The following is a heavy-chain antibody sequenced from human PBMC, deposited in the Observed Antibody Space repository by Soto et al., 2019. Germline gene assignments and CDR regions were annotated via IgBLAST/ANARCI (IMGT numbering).Heavy chain of an antibody. J-gene: IGHJ4*02. CDR2: IYYTGST. D-gene: IGHD1-26*01. CDR3: AREFSYSPDAFDA. V-gene: IGHV4-61*01. Sequence: SETLSLTCTVSGGSVNSDNFYWSWIRQPPGRGLEWIGYIYYTGSTNYNPSLKSRVTISIDTSRNQFSLKLSSVTAADTAVYHCAREFSYSPDAFDAWGQGSLVTVSS. CDR1: GGSVNSDNFY.